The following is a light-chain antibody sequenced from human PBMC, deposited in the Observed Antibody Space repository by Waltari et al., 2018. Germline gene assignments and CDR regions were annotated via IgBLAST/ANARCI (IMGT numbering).Light chain of an antibody. Sequence: QSALTQPASVSGSPGQAITIPCTRTSSAVGNYYFVSWYQQYPGKAPKVIIYEVNKRPSGVSDRFSGSKSGNTASLTISGLQPEDEADYHCCSYATRNTPVAFGGGTKVTLL. CDR1: SSAVGNYYF. J-gene: IGLJ2*01. CDR2: EVN. CDR3: CSYATRNTPVA. V-gene: IGLV2-23*02.